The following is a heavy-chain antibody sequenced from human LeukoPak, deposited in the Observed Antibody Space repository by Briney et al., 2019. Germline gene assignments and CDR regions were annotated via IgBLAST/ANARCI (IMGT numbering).Heavy chain of an antibody. V-gene: IGHV4-59*01. CDR1: GGSISSYY. J-gene: IGHJ5*02. D-gene: IGHD6-13*01. CDR3: ARGQAAAGTGWFDP. CDR2: IYYSGST. Sequence: SETLSLTCTVSGGSISSYYWSWIRQPPGKGLEWIGYIYYSGSTNYNPSLKSRVTISVDTPKNQFSLKLSSVTAADTAVYYCARGQAAAGTGWFDPWGQGTLVTASS.